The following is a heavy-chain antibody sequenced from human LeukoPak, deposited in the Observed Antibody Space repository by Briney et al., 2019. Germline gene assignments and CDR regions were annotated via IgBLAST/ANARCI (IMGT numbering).Heavy chain of an antibody. CDR3: AREPQEYSSSSGSDY. CDR1: GGTLSSYA. Sequence: SVKVSCKASGGTLSSYAISWVRQAPGQGLEWMGGIIPIFGTANYAQKFQGRVTITADESTSTAYMELSSLRSEDTAVYYCAREPQEYSSSSGSDYWGQGTLVTVSS. CDR2: IIPIFGTA. D-gene: IGHD6-6*01. J-gene: IGHJ4*02. V-gene: IGHV1-69*13.